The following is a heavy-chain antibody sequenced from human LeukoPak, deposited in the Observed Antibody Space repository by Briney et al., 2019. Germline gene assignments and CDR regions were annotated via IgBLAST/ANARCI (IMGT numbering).Heavy chain of an antibody. Sequence: ASVKVSCKASGYTFTGYYMHWVRQAPGQGLEWMGWINPNIGGTNYAQKFQGRVTMPRDTSISTAYMELSRLRSDDTAVYYCARDLVGYCSSTSCSPRPQNWFDPWGQGSLVTVSS. CDR2: INPNIGGT. CDR1: GYTFTGYY. J-gene: IGHJ5*02. CDR3: ARDLVGYCSSTSCSPRPQNWFDP. D-gene: IGHD2-2*01. V-gene: IGHV1-2*02.